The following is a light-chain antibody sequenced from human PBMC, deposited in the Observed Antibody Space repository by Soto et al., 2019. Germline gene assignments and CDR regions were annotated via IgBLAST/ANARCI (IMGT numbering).Light chain of an antibody. CDR1: SSDIGAYKF. CDR3: TSLATSAAMV. CDR2: DVN. V-gene: IGLV2-14*03. J-gene: IGLJ2*01. Sequence: QSVLTQPASVSGSPGQSITISCTGTSSDIGAYKFDSWYQQHPGKAPKLMLYDVNIRPSGVSHRFSGSKSGNTDSLTISGLQAEDEADYYCTSLATSAAMVFGGGTKLTVL.